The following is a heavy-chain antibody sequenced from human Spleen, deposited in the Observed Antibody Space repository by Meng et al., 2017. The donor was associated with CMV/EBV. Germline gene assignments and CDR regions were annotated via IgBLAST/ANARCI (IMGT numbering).Heavy chain of an antibody. CDR2: IKQDGSEK. V-gene: IGHV3-7*01. Sequence: GESLKISCAASGFTFSSYWMSWVRQAPGKGLEWVANIKQDGSEKYYVDSVKGRFTISRDNAKNSLYLQMNSLRAEDTAVYYCARHRGFWSGHYYRGRDFDFWGQGTLVIVSS. D-gene: IGHD3-3*01. CDR3: ARHRGFWSGHYYRGRDFDF. CDR1: GFTFSSYW. J-gene: IGHJ4*02.